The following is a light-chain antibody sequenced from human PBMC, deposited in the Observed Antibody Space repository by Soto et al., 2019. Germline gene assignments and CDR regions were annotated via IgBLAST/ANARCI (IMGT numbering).Light chain of an antibody. J-gene: IGKJ4*01. CDR3: QQYGSSSPFA. CDR2: AAS. V-gene: IGKV3-20*01. Sequence: EIVLTQSPGTLSLSPGERATLFCRASQGVSRSYFAWYQQKPGQAPRLLIYAASSRATGVLDRFSGSGSGIAFTLTISRLEPEDFALYYCQQYGSSSPFAFCGGTKIEIK. CDR1: QGVSRSY.